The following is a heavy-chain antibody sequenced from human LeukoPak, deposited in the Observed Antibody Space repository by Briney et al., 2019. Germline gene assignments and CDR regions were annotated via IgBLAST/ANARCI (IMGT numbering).Heavy chain of an antibody. CDR3: ARSRESFGVIIPSWFDP. CDR1: GYSISSGYY. Sequence: SETLSLTCTVSGYSISSGYYCGWIRQPPGKGLEGIASIYHTGSTYYNPSLKSRVTISVDTSKNQFSLKLSSMTAADTAVYYCARSRESFGVIIPSWFDPWGQGTLVTVSS. V-gene: IGHV4-38-2*02. J-gene: IGHJ5*02. D-gene: IGHD3-3*01. CDR2: IYHTGST.